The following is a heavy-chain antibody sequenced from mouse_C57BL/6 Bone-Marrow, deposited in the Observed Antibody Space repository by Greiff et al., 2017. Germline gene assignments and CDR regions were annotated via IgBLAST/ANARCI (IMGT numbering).Heavy chain of an antibody. V-gene: IGHV1-47*01. D-gene: IGHD2-1*01. Sequence: QVQLQQSGAELVKPGASVKMSCKASGYTFTTYPIEWMKQNHGKSLEWIGNFHPYNDDTKYNEKFKGKATLTVDKSSSTVYLVLSRLTSDDAAVYYCARGIYYGNPFAYWGQGTLVTVSA. CDR2: FHPYNDDT. CDR3: ARGIYYGNPFAY. J-gene: IGHJ3*01. CDR1: GYTFTTYP.